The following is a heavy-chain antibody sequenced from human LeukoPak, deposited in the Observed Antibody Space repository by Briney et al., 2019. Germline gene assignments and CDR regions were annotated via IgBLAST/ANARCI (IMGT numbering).Heavy chain of an antibody. D-gene: IGHD2-8*02. V-gene: IGHV1-69*06. CDR3: AKGVVYSNFDY. Sequence: GASVKVSCKASGDTFSSYAISWVRQAPGQGLEWMGGIIPLSGRTNYAQKFQGRITMTADKSTSTAYMELSSLRSEDTAVYYCAKGVVYSNFDYWGQGTLVTVSS. CDR1: GDTFSSYA. J-gene: IGHJ4*02. CDR2: IIPLSGRT.